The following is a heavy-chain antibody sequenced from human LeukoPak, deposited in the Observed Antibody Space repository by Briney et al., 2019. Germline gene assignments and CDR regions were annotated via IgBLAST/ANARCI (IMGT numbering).Heavy chain of an antibody. D-gene: IGHD2-15*01. CDR3: AKDHCSGGSCLLGDYSLFDY. CDR1: GFTFSSYS. CDR2: IKYNGNEK. V-gene: IGHV3-7*01. Sequence: GGSLRLSCAASGFTFSSYSMNWVRQAPGKGLEWVANIKYNGNEKYYVDSVKGRFSISRDNGERSLYLQMNSLRAEDTAVYHCAKDHCSGGSCLLGDYSLFDYWGQGTLVTVSS. J-gene: IGHJ4*02.